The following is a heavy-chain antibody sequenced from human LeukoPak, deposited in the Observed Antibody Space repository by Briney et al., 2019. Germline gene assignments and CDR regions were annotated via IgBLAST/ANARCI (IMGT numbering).Heavy chain of an antibody. CDR1: GFTFGDYA. J-gene: IGHJ4*02. D-gene: IGHD3-10*01. CDR2: ISWDGGST. V-gene: IGHV3-43D*03. Sequence: GGSLRLSCAASGFTFGDYAMHWVRQAPGKGLEWVSLISWDGGSTYYADSVKGRFTISRDNSKNSLYLQMNSLRAEDTALYYCAKDMASFGSGTGGVDYWGQGTLVTVSS. CDR3: AKDMASFGSGTGGVDY.